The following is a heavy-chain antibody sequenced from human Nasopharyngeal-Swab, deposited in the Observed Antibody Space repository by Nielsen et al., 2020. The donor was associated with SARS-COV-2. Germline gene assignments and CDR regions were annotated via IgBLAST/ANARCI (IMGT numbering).Heavy chain of an antibody. J-gene: IGHJ6*02. CDR3: ARQMVTNHYYYYGMDV. Sequence: GESLKISCKGSGYSFTSYWIGWVRQMPGKGLEWMGIIYPGDSYTNYSPSFQGHVTISADKSISTAYLQWSSLKASDTAMYYCARQMVTNHYYYYGMDVWGQGTTVTVSS. CDR2: IYPGDSYT. CDR1: GYSFTSYW. V-gene: IGHV5-51*01. D-gene: IGHD5-18*01.